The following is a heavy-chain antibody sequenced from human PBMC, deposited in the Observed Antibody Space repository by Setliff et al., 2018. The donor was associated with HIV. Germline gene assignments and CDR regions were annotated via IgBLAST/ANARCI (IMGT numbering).Heavy chain of an antibody. CDR2: INPNNGDT. CDR1: GYIFSVYH. D-gene: IGHD5-12*01. V-gene: IGHV1-2*02. Sequence: ASVKVSCKAFGYIFSVYHMHWVRQTPGQGLEWVGWINPNNGDTKYAEKLQGRVTMTRDTSISTAYLELNRLKSDDTAVYYCAIDVIGGWLRPMPDFWGPGTLVTVSS. J-gene: IGHJ4*02. CDR3: AIDVIGGWLRPMPDF.